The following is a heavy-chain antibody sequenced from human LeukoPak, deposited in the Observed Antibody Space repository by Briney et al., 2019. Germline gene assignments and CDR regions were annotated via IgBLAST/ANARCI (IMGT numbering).Heavy chain of an antibody. CDR1: GFTFSSYA. D-gene: IGHD1-26*01. V-gene: IGHV3-23*01. CDR3: AKGEGATPPSDRFDY. Sequence: PGGSLRLSCAASGFTFSSYAVSWVRQAPGKGLEWVSSISGSGGSTYSADSVKGRFTISRDNSKNTFHLQMNSLRAEGTAVYYCAKGEGATPPSDRFDYWGQGTLVTVSS. J-gene: IGHJ4*02. CDR2: ISGSGGST.